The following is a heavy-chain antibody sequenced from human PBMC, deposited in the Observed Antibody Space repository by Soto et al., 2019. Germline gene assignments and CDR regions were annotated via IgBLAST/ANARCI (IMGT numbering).Heavy chain of an antibody. J-gene: IGHJ6*04. V-gene: IGHV4-34*01. CDR1: GGSFSGYY. D-gene: IGHD2-21*01. CDR3: ARNLFRFSQPRSGMDV. CDR2: INHSGST. Sequence: TLSLTCAVYGGSFSGYYWSWIRQPPGKGLEWIGEINHSGSTNYNPSLKSRVTISVDTSKNQFSLKLSSVTAADTAVYYCARNLFRFSQPRSGMDVWGKGTTVTVSS.